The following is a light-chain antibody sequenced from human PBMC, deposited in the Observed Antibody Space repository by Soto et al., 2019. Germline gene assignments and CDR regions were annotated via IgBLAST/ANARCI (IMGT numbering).Light chain of an antibody. J-gene: IGKJ4*01. CDR3: QQSLNTPLT. Sequence: IRMTQSPSSLSASTGDRVTITCRASQGISSYLAWYQQKPGKAPKLLIYAASTLQSGVPSRFSGSGSGTDFTLTISCLQSEDFATYYCQQSLNTPLTFGGGTKVDI. V-gene: IGKV1-8*01. CDR2: AAS. CDR1: QGISSY.